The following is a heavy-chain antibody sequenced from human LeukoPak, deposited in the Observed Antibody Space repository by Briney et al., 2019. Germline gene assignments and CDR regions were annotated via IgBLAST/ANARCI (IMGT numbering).Heavy chain of an antibody. D-gene: IGHD3-10*01. J-gene: IGHJ4*02. CDR2: INPDDGST. CDR3: ARDADGSGTLLDY. CDR1: GYTFTSYY. Sequence: ASVKVSCKASGYTFTSYYMHWVRQAPGQGLEWVGWINPDDGSTKYAQNVQGRVTLSIDTATGISYMEVRSLRSDDTAVYYCARDADGSGTLLDYWGQGTLVTVSS. V-gene: IGHV1-18*04.